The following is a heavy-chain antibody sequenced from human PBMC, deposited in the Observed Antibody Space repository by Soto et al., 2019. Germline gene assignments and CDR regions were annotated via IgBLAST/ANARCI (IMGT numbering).Heavy chain of an antibody. CDR2: INHSGST. V-gene: IGHV4-34*01. D-gene: IGHD2-8*01. Sequence: LSLTCAVYGGSFSGYYWSWIRQPPGKGLEWIGEINHSGSTNYNPSLKSRVTISVDTSKNQFSLKLSSVTAADTAVYYCARGPPTYCTNGVCYVYNYWGPGTLVTVSS. CDR1: GGSFSGYY. CDR3: ARGPPTYCTNGVCYVYNY. J-gene: IGHJ4*02.